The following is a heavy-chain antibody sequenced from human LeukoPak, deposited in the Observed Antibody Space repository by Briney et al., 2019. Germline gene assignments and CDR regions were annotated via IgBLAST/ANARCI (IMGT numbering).Heavy chain of an antibody. CDR1: GFTFSSYW. D-gene: IGHD3-10*01. V-gene: IGHV3-7*04. J-gene: IGHJ6*03. CDR2: IKQHGSEK. CDR3: VRGRNPDRITIIRPKEYYYMDV. Sequence: GGSLRLSCAASGFTFSSYWMGWVRQAPGKGLEWVANIKQHGSEKYYVDSVKGRFTISRDNAKSSLYLQMNSLRAEDTAVYYCVRGRNPDRITIIRPKEYYYMDVWGRGTTVTVSS.